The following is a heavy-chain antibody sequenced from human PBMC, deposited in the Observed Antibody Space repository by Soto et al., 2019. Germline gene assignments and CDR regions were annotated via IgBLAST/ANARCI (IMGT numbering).Heavy chain of an antibody. J-gene: IGHJ4*02. CDR3: ATPGPRYYYDSSGYHLDY. D-gene: IGHD3-22*01. CDR2: IYPGDSDT. V-gene: IGHV5-51*01. Sequence: GESLKISCKGSGYSFTSYWIGWVRQMPGRGLEWMGIIYPGDSDTRYSPSFQGQVAISADKSISTAYLQWSSLKASDTAMYYCATPGPRYYYDSSGYHLDYWGQGTLVTAPQ. CDR1: GYSFTSYW.